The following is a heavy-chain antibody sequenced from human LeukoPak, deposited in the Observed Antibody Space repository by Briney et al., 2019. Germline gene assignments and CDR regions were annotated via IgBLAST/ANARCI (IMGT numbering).Heavy chain of an antibody. V-gene: IGHV1-2*02. CDR1: GYTFTGYY. D-gene: IGHD2-15*01. J-gene: IGHJ5*02. CDR3: ARDQRYCSGGSCYPGWFDP. CDR2: INPSGGT. Sequence: GASVKVSCKASGYTFTGYYMHWVRQAPGQGLEWMGWINPSGGTNYAQKLQGRVTMTRDTSISTAYMELSRLRSDDTAVYYCARDQRYCSGGSCYPGWFDPWGQGTLVTVSS.